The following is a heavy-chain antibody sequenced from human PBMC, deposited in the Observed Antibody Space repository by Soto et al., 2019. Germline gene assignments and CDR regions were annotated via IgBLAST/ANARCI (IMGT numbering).Heavy chain of an antibody. CDR2: INHSGST. CDR1: GGSFSGYY. Sequence: QVQLQQWGAGLLKASETLSLTCAVYGGSFSGYYWSWIRQPPGKGLEWIGEINHSGSTNYNPSLKSRVTISVDTSKNQFSLKLSSVTASDTAVYYCARGKVGPLDYWGQGTLVTVSS. V-gene: IGHV4-34*01. J-gene: IGHJ4*02. CDR3: ARGKVGPLDY. D-gene: IGHD1-26*01.